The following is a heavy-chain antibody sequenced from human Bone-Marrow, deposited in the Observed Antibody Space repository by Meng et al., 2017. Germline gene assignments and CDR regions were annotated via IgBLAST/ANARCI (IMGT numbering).Heavy chain of an antibody. CDR1: GGIFRNSV. CDR3: ARKAGNCITINCYSMDY. V-gene: IGHV1-69*05. J-gene: IGHJ4*02. CDR2: INGVYGTT. Sequence: SVKVSCKAPGGIFRNSVVGWVRQAPGQGLEWMGGINGVYGTTNYAQKFQGRVTITTDESTSTVHMELARLTSVDTAVYFCARKAGNCITINCYSMDYWGQGTLVTVSS. D-gene: IGHD1-20*01.